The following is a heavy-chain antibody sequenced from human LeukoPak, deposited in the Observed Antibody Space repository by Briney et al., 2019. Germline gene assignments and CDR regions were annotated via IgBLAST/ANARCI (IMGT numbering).Heavy chain of an antibody. J-gene: IGHJ6*02. CDR1: GFSFSSYA. CDR3: ATWAFYHSLDV. CDR2: ISGSGDNT. V-gene: IGHV3-23*01. Sequence: GGSLKLSCAASGFSFSSYAMSWVRQAPGKGLEWVSSISGSGDNTYYAESVKGQFTISRDNSKNSLYLQMNSLRSEDTALYYCATWAFYHSLDVWGQGTTVTVSS. D-gene: IGHD1-26*01.